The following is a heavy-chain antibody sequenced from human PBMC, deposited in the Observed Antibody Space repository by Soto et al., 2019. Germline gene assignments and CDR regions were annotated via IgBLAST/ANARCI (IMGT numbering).Heavy chain of an antibody. J-gene: IGHJ6*02. CDR3: ARAGIGSSWYGYYYGMDV. Sequence: GGSLRLSCAASGFTFSSYDMHWVRQATGKGLEWVSAIGTAGDTYYPGSVKGRFTISRENAKNSLYLQMNSLRAGDTAVYYCARAGIGSSWYGYYYGMDVWGQGTTVTVSS. V-gene: IGHV3-13*01. D-gene: IGHD6-13*01. CDR2: IGTAGDT. CDR1: GFTFSSYD.